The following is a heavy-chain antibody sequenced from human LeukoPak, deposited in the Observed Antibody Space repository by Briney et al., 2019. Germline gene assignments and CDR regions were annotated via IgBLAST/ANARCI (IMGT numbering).Heavy chain of an antibody. CDR2: VNEDGSKK. V-gene: IGHV3-7*01. CDR3: ARAGDRGTVDF. D-gene: IGHD7-27*01. J-gene: IGHJ4*02. CDR1: GFTFSSYW. Sequence: GGSLRLSCAASGFTFSSYWMSWVRQAPGKGLEWVANVNEDGSKKYHVDSMKGRFTISRDNAKNSLHLQVNSLRAEDTAVYYCARAGDRGTVDFWGQGTLVTVSS.